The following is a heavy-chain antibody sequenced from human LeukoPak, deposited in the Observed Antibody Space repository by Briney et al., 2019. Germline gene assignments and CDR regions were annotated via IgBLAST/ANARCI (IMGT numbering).Heavy chain of an antibody. J-gene: IGHJ6*02. Sequence: GGSLRLSCAASGFTVSSKDMNWVRQAPGKGLEWVSVLYSGGRTYYADSVKGRFTISRDNSKNTLYLQMNSLRAEDTAVYYCASRYSYGMDVWGQGTTVTVSS. CDR1: GFTVSSKD. CDR3: ASRYSYGMDV. V-gene: IGHV3-53*01. CDR2: LYSGGRT. D-gene: IGHD3-9*01.